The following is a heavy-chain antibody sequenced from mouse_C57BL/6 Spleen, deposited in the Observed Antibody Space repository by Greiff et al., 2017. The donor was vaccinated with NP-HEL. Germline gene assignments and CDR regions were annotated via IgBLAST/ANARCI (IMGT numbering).Heavy chain of an antibody. V-gene: IGHV1-69*01. CDR1: GYTFTSYW. J-gene: IGHJ3*01. Sequence: VQLQQPGAELVMPGASVKLSCKASGYTFTSYWMHWVKQRPGQGLEWIGEIDPSDSYTNYNQKFKGKSTLTVDKSSSTAYMQLSSLTSEDSAVYYCARKGDYDGVGFAYWGQGTLVTVSA. CDR2: IDPSDSYT. D-gene: IGHD2-4*01. CDR3: ARKGDYDGVGFAY.